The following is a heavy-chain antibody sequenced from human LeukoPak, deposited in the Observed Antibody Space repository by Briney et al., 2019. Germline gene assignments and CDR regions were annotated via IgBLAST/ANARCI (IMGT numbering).Heavy chain of an antibody. J-gene: IGHJ5*02. Sequence: SETLSLTCAVYGGSFSGYYWSWIRQPPGKGLEWIGEINHSGSTNYNPSLKSRVTISVDTSKNRFSLKLSSVTAADTAVYYCARGGDTAAVNSNWFDPWGQGTLVTASS. CDR3: ARGGDTAAVNSNWFDP. CDR2: INHSGST. V-gene: IGHV4-34*01. CDR1: GGSFSGYY. D-gene: IGHD3-16*01.